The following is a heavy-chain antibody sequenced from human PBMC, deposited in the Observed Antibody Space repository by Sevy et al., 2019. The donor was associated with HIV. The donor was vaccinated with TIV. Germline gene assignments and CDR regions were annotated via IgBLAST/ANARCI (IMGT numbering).Heavy chain of an antibody. CDR1: GFTFSNYA. CDR3: AKALNPALESMIEVIFRSLKGFDV. D-gene: IGHD3-22*01. Sequence: GGSLRLSCAASGFTFSNYALHWVRQAPGKGLEWVAIISYDANNKYYADSVKGRFTISRDNSKNTVYLQMKSLRVEDTAVYYCAKALNPALESMIEVIFRSLKGFDVWGQGTMVTVSS. CDR2: ISYDANNK. J-gene: IGHJ3*01. V-gene: IGHV3-30*04.